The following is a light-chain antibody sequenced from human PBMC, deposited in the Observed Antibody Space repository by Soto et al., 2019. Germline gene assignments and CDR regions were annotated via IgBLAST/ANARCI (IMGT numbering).Light chain of an antibody. V-gene: IGLV2-14*01. Sequence: QSALTQPASVSGSPGQSITISCTGTSSDVGSYDYVSWYQEHPGKAPKLLIYEVSNRPSGVSNRFSGSKSGYTASLTISGLQADDEADYYCSSYTSSSTLVFGGGTKVTVL. CDR3: SSYTSSSTLV. CDR1: SSDVGSYDY. J-gene: IGLJ2*01. CDR2: EVS.